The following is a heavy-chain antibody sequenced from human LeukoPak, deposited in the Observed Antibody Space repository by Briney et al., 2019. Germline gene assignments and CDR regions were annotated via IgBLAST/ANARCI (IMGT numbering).Heavy chain of an antibody. CDR2: IDWDDDK. CDR3: ARIRHSYGYFDY. J-gene: IGHJ4*02. Sequence: SGPTLVKPTQTLTLTCTFSGFSLSTSGVGVGWIRQPPGKALEWLALIDWDDDKYYSTSLKTRLIISKDTSKNQVVLTMTNMDPVDTATYYCARIRHSYGYFDYWGQGTLVTVSS. D-gene: IGHD5-18*01. CDR1: GFSLSTSGVG. V-gene: IGHV2-70*01.